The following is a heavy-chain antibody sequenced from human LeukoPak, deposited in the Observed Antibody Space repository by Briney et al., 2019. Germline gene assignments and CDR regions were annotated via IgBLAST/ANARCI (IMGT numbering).Heavy chain of an antibody. J-gene: IGHJ3*02. D-gene: IGHD3-22*01. CDR2: ISGSGGST. Sequence: GGSLRLSCAASGFTFSSYAMSWVRQAPGKGLEWVSAISGSGGSTYYADSVKGRFTISRDNSKNTLYLQMNSLRAEDTAVYYCAKDLISHSSGYYPGDAFDIWGQGTMVTVSS. CDR3: AKDLISHSSGYYPGDAFDI. CDR1: GFTFSSYA. V-gene: IGHV3-23*01.